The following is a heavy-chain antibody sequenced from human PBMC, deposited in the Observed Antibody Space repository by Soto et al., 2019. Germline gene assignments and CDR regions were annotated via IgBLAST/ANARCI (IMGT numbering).Heavy chain of an antibody. D-gene: IGHD6-13*01. CDR1: GYSFTSYW. CDR2: IYPGDSDT. V-gene: IGHV5-51*01. Sequence: PGESLKISCQGSGYSFTSYWIGWVRQMPGKGLEWMGMIYPGDSDTKYSPSFQGQVTISADKSISTAYLQWSSLKASDTATYYCARLLSSSWYFDYWGQGTLVTVPQ. J-gene: IGHJ4*02. CDR3: ARLLSSSWYFDY.